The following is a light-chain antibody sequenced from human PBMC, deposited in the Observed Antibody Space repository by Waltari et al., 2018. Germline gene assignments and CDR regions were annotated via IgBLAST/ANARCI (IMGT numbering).Light chain of an antibody. Sequence: QSALTQPASVSGSPGQSITIACTGTSSDVGGYNHVSWYQQHPGKAPKLMLYDVSNRPSGVSNRYSGSKSGNKASLTISGVQAEDEADYYCSSYTSSSTLGVFGGGTKLTVL. CDR1: SSDVGGYNH. J-gene: IGLJ2*01. V-gene: IGLV2-14*03. CDR2: DVS. CDR3: SSYTSSSTLGV.